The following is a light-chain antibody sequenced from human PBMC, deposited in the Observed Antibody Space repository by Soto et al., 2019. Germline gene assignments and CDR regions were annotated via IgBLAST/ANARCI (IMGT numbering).Light chain of an antibody. CDR2: DAS. V-gene: IGKV3-11*01. CDR3: QQRSNWPIT. J-gene: IGKJ5*01. CDR1: RSVSSY. Sequence: EIVLTQSPATLSLSPGESATLSCRATRSVSSYLAWYQQKPGQAPRLPIYDASSRPTDIPARFSGSGSGTDFTLTISSLEPEDFALYYCQQRSNWPITFGQGTRLE.